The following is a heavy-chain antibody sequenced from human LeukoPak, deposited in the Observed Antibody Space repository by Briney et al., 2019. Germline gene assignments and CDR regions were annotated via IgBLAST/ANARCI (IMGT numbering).Heavy chain of an antibody. CDR2: FSGSGGRT. J-gene: IGHJ6*03. CDR3: ARSLRVRGVPDYMDV. Sequence: GGSLRLSCAASGFTFSYYGMSWVRQAPGKGLEWVSVFSGSGGRTYYADSVKGRFTISRDNSKNTLYLQMNSLRAEDTALYYCARSLRVRGVPDYMDVWGKGTTVIISS. CDR1: GFTFSYYG. D-gene: IGHD3-10*02. V-gene: IGHV3-23*01.